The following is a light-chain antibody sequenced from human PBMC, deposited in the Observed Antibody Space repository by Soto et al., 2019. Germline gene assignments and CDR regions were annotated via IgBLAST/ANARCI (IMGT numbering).Light chain of an antibody. CDR3: QKRSNWPPLT. V-gene: IGKV3-11*01. CDR2: DAS. J-gene: IGKJ4*01. Sequence: EIVLTQSPATLSLSPGERATLSCRASQSIDSYLAWFQQKPGQAPRLLIYDASTRATGIPDRFSGSGSGTDFTLTISSLEPEDFAVYYCQKRSNWPPLTFGGGTKVEVK. CDR1: QSIDSY.